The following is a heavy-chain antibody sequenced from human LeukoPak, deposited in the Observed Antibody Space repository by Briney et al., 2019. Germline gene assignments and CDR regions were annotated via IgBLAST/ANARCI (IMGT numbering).Heavy chain of an antibody. V-gene: IGHV3-23*01. D-gene: IGHD3-16*01. CDR3: AKTIGGYYYYYGMDV. CDR1: GFTFSSYA. Sequence: PGGSLRLSCAASGFTFSSYAMSWDRQAPGKGLEWVSTISGSGGSTYYADSVKGRSTISRDNSKNTLYLQMNSLRAEDTAVYYCAKTIGGYYYYYGMDVWGQGTTVTVSS. CDR2: ISGSGGST. J-gene: IGHJ6*02.